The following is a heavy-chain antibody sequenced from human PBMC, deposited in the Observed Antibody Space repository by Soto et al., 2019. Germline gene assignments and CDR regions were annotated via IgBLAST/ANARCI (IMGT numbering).Heavy chain of an antibody. J-gene: IGHJ4*02. CDR3: ARGIYSYGLVFDY. CDR1: GGSISNSSYY. Sequence: SETLSLTCTVSGGSISNSSYYWGWIRQPPGKGLEWIGSIYYSGSTYYNPSLKSRVTISVDTSKNQFSLKLSSVTAADTAVYYCARGIYSYGLVFDYWGQGTLVTVSS. D-gene: IGHD5-18*01. CDR2: IYYSGST. V-gene: IGHV4-39*01.